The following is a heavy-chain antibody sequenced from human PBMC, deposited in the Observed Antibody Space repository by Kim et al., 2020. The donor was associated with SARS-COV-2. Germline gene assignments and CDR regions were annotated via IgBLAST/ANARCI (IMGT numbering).Heavy chain of an antibody. V-gene: IGHV3-23*01. CDR3: AKGVAAANIRNWFDP. CDR1: GFIFSSYA. Sequence: GGSLRLSCAASGFIFSSYAMSWVRQAPGRGLEWVSAIGGGGGLTFYADSVKGRFTISRDNSKNTLYLQMNSLRVDDTAVYYCAKGVAAANIRNWFDPWGQGTLVTVSS. CDR2: IGGGGGLT. D-gene: IGHD6-13*01. J-gene: IGHJ5*02.